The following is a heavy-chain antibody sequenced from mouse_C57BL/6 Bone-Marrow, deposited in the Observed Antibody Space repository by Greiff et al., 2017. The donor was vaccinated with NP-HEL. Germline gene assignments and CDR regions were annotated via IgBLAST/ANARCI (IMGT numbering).Heavy chain of an antibody. Sequence: VKVVESGPGLVAPSHSLSITCTVSGFSLTSYGVSWVRQPPGKGLEWLGVIWGDGSTNYHSALLSRLGISKNKSKRQVFLTLNSLQTDETATYYHALWGFDYWGEGTALTVSS. D-gene: IGHD1-1*02. CDR3: ALWGFDY. J-gene: IGHJ2*01. V-gene: IGHV2-3*01. CDR2: IWGDGST. CDR1: GFSLTSYG.